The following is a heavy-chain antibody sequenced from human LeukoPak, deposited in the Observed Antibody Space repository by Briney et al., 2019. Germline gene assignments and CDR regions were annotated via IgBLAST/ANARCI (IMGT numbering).Heavy chain of an antibody. J-gene: IGHJ4*02. V-gene: IGHV1-46*01. CDR1: GYTFTSYY. CDR2: INPIGGST. CDR3: ARDRPLYGSGESFDY. D-gene: IGHD3-10*01. Sequence: ASVKVSCKASGYTFTSYYMHWVRQAPGQGLEWMGIINPIGGSTSYAQKFQGRVTMTRDLSTSTVYMELSSLRSEDTVVYYCARDRPLYGSGESFDYWGQGTLVTVSS.